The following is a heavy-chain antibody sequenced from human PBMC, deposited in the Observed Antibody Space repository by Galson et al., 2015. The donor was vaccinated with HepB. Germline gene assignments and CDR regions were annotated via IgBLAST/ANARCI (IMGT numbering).Heavy chain of an antibody. V-gene: IGHV3-30*04. D-gene: IGHD3-16*01. Sequence: SLRLSCAVSGFIFSGYAMHWVRQAPGKGLEWVAVISYDGNNKNYADSVKGRFTISRDNSKNTLYVQMNSLRAEDTAVYYCARDLYGFGGDGLDSWGQGTLVTVSS. J-gene: IGHJ4*02. CDR2: ISYDGNNK. CDR1: GFIFSGYA. CDR3: ARDLYGFGGDGLDS.